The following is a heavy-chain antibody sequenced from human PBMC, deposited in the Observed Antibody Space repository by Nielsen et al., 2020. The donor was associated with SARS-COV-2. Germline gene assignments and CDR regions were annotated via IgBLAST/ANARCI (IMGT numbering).Heavy chain of an antibody. CDR3: ARVGYCSSTSCYVPPRWFDP. CDR2: ISYDGSNK. V-gene: IGHV3-30*04. D-gene: IGHD2-2*01. CDR1: GFTFSSYA. Sequence: GGSLRLSCAASGFTFSSYAMHWVRQAPGKGLEWVAVISYDGSNKYYADSVKGRFTISRDNSKNTLYLRMNSLRAEDTAVYYCARVGYCSSTSCYVPPRWFDPWGQGTLVTVSS. J-gene: IGHJ5*02.